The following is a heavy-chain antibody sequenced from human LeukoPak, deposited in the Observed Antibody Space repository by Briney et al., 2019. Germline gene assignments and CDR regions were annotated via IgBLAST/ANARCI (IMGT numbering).Heavy chain of an antibody. CDR2: IYYSGST. J-gene: IGHJ3*02. CDR1: GGSISSSSYY. V-gene: IGHV4-39*01. D-gene: IGHD2-21*02. Sequence: SETLSLTCTVSGGSISSSSYYWGWIRQPPGKGLEWIGSIYYSGSTYYNPSLKSRVTISVDTSKNQFSLKLSSVTAADTALFYCARSPAYCGGDCPTGGAFDIWGQGTTVTVSS. CDR3: ARSPAYCGGDCPTGGAFDI.